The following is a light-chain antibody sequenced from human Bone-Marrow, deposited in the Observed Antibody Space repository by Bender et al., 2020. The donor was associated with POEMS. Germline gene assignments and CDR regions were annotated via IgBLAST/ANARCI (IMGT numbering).Light chain of an antibody. CDR3: QSYDSSLSGWV. CDR1: RSNIGAEYD. Sequence: QSVLTQPPSVSGAPGQRVTISCTGSRSNIGAEYDVHWYQQLPEKAPRLLILGNINRPSGVPDRFSGSKSCTSAFLAITGLQAEDEADYYCQSYDSSLSGWVFGGGTKLTVL. V-gene: IGLV1-40*01. CDR2: GNI. J-gene: IGLJ3*02.